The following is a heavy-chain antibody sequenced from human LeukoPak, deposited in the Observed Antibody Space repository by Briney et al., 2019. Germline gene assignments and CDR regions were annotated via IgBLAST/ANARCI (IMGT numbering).Heavy chain of an antibody. D-gene: IGHD1-14*01. CDR3: AKAEGGYYYHGMDV. V-gene: IGHV3-30*18. CDR2: ISYDGSNK. Sequence: GRSLRHSCAASGFTFSSYGMHWVRQAPGKGLEWVAVISYDGSNKYYADSVQGRFTISRDNSKNTLYLQMNSLRAEDTAVYYCAKAEGGYYYHGMDVWGQGTTVTVSS. CDR1: GFTFSSYG. J-gene: IGHJ6*02.